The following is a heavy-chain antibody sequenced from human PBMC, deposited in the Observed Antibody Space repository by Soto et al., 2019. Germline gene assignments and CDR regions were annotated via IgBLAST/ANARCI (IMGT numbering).Heavy chain of an antibody. CDR3: ARHLVPDDSSGYYYGTGVHYSQGMDI. V-gene: IGHV4-39*01. Sequence: PSETLSLTCSVSGGSISSSSYYWVWIRRPPGKGLEWIGGSDSSGSTYYNPSVKSRVTISVDTSKNQFSLKLSSVPAADTAVYYCARHLVPDDSSGYYYGTGVHYSQGMDIWGQATTVTVS. D-gene: IGHD3-22*01. CDR2: SDSSGST. CDR1: GGSISSSSYY. J-gene: IGHJ6*02.